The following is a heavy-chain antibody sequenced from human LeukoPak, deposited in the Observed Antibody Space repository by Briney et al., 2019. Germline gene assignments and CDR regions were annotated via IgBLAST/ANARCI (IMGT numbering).Heavy chain of an antibody. CDR2: FSGSGGST. Sequence: GGSLRLSCAASGFTFSSYAMSWVRQAPGKGLEWVSTFSGSGGSTNYADSVKGRFTISRDNSKNTLYLQMNSLRAEDSAVYYCAKSPLSSVYYDSSGYCYAHYFDYWGQGTRVTVFS. J-gene: IGHJ4*02. D-gene: IGHD3-22*01. CDR1: GFTFSSYA. V-gene: IGHV3-23*01. CDR3: AKSPLSSVYYDSSGYCYAHYFDY.